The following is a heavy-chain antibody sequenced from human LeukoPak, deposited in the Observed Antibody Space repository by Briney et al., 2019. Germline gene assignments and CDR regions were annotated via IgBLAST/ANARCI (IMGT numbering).Heavy chain of an antibody. D-gene: IGHD7-27*01. J-gene: IGHJ4*02. CDR1: GGSISSSSYY. V-gene: IGHV4-39*01. CDR2: IYYSGST. Sequence: SETLSLTCTVSGGSISSSSYYWGWIRQPPGKGLEWIGSIYYSGSTYYNPSLKSRVTISVDTSKNQFTLKLSSVTAADTAVYYCARPTGDRDYWGQGTLVTVSS. CDR3: ARPTGDRDY.